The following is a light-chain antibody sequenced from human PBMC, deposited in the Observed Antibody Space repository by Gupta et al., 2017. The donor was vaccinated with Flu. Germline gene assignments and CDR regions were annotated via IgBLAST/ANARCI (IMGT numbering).Light chain of an antibody. CDR3: HQEHHWYPSET. CDR1: QNVIND. CDR2: EAS. Sequence: EIVMTQSPASLSVSPGDGVTVYCRVSQNVINDLAWYQKRPGQAPRLLIFEASTRAKGITAKCSGSGVGTEFTLTIISRQVEDVAVYYCHQEHHWYPSETFGQGTKVEIK. J-gene: IGKJ1*01. V-gene: IGKV3-15*01.